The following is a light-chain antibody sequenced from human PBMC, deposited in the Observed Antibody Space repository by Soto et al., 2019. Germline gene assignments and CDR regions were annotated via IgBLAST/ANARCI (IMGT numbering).Light chain of an antibody. V-gene: IGKV1-5*03. CDR1: QDIYNW. J-gene: IGKJ4*01. CDR3: QQYSISPST. CDR2: KTA. Sequence: DIQMTQSPSTLSASVGDRVTITCRASQDIYNWLAWYQQKPCRAPRLLIYKTAVLENGVPSRFSGSGSGTEYTLTISSLQPDDFATYYCQQYSISPSTFGRGTKLDIK.